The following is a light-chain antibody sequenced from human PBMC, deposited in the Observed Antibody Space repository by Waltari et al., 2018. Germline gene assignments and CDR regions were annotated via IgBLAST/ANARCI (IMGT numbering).Light chain of an antibody. Sequence: QSALTQPPSASGSPGQSVTISCTGTSTDVGVYNYVCWYQHHPGKAPKRMIYEVSKRPPGVPDGFSGSKSGNTASLTVSGLQAEDEADYYCSSYAGSDNLVFGGGTKLTVL. V-gene: IGLV2-8*01. CDR3: SSYAGSDNLV. CDR1: STDVGVYNY. J-gene: IGLJ2*01. CDR2: EVS.